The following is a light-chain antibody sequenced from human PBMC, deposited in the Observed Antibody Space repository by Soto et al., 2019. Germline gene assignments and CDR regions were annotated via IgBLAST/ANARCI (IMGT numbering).Light chain of an antibody. J-gene: IGLJ1*01. CDR1: SSDVGGYKF. Sequence: QSALTQPRSVSGSPGQSVTISCTGTSSDVGGYKFVSWYQQHPGKAPKSMIYEVSKRPSGVPDRFSGSKSGNTAFLTISGLQAEDEADYYCCSYAGFYTSVFGTGTKVTVL. CDR3: CSYAGFYTSV. V-gene: IGLV2-11*01. CDR2: EVS.